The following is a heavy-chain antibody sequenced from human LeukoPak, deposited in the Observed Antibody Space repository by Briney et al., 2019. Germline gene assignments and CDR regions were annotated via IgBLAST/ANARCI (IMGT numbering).Heavy chain of an antibody. D-gene: IGHD3-10*01. CDR1: GGSISSYY. V-gene: IGHV4-59*08. Sequence: PSETLSLTCTVSGGSISSYYWSWIRQPPGKGLEWIGNIYYSGSTNYNPSLKSRVTISVDTSNNQFSLKLTSVTAADTAVYYCARRSYGSGTYFFDFWGQGTLVTVSS. CDR2: IYYSGST. J-gene: IGHJ4*02. CDR3: ARRSYGSGTYFFDF.